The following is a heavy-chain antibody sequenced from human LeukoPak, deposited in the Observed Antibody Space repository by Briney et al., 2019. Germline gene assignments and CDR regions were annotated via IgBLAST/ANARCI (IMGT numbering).Heavy chain of an antibody. J-gene: IGHJ6*02. CDR3: ARDRTDLTYYYGMDV. V-gene: IGHV3-30-3*01. CDR1: GFTFGKYW. D-gene: IGHD3-10*01. Sequence: GGSLRLSCVASGFTFGKYWMSWVRQAPGKGLEWVAVISYDGSNKYYADSVKGRFTISRDNSKNTLYLQMNSLRAEDTAVYYCARDRTDLTYYYGMDVWGQGTTVTVSS. CDR2: ISYDGSNK.